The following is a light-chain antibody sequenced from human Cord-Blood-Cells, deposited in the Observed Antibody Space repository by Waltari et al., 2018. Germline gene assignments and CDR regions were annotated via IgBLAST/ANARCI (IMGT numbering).Light chain of an antibody. CDR2: SNN. CDR1: SANIGSNT. CDR3: AAWDDSLNGWV. J-gene: IGLJ3*02. Sequence: QSVLTQPPSASGTPGQRVTISCSGSSANIGSNTVNWYQQLPGTAPKLLIYSNNQRPSGVPDRFSGSKSDTSAFLAISGLQSEDEADYYCAAWDDSLNGWVFGGGTKLTVL. V-gene: IGLV1-44*01.